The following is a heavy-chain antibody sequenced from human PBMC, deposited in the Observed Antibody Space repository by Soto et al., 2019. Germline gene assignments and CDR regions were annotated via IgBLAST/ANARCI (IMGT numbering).Heavy chain of an antibody. CDR2: IYYSGSS. CDR3: ARHNYGSGSTYFDY. D-gene: IGHD3-10*01. CDR1: GGSISSYY. J-gene: IGHJ4*02. V-gene: IGHV4-59*08. Sequence: SETLSLTCTVSGGSISSYYWSWIRQPPGKGLEWIGYIYYSGSSNYNPSLKSRVTVSVDTSKNQFSLKLNSMTAADTAVYYCARHNYGSGSTYFDYWGQGTLVTVSS.